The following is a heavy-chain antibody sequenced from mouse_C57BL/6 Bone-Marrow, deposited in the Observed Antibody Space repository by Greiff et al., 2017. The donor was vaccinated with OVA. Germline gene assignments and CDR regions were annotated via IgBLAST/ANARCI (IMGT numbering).Heavy chain of an antibody. CDR2: IDPENGDT. J-gene: IGHJ2*01. Sequence: EVQLQQSGAELVRPGASVKLSCTASGFNIKDDYMHWVKQRPEQGLEWIGWIDPENGDTEYASKFQGKATITADTSSNTAYLQLSSLTSEDTAVYYCTTITTVFDYWGKGTTLTVSS. V-gene: IGHV14-4*01. CDR1: GFNIKDDY. D-gene: IGHD1-1*01. CDR3: TTITTVFDY.